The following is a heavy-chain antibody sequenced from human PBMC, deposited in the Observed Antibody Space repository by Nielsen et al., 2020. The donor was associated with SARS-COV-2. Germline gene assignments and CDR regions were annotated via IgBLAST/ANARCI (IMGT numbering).Heavy chain of an antibody. CDR2: IKQDGSEK. D-gene: IGHD4-17*01. Sequence: GGSLRLSCSASGFTFSSYAMHWVRQAPGKGLEWVANIKQDGSEKYYVDSVKGRFTISRDNAKNSLYLQMNSLRAEDTAVYYCASGLDDYGDEIPFFDYWGQGTLVTVSS. V-gene: IGHV3-7*01. J-gene: IGHJ4*02. CDR1: GFTFSSYA. CDR3: ASGLDDYGDEIPFFDY.